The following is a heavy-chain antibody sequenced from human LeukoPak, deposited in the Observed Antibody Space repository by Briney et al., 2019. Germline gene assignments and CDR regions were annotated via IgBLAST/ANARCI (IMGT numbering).Heavy chain of an antibody. CDR1: GYTFTSYG. Sequence: GASVKVSCKGSGYTFTSYGISWVRQATGQGLEWMGCMNPNSGNTGYAQKFQGRITITRNTYISTAYMELSSLRSEDTAVYCCARTPYDSNGYYYDYWGQGTLVTVSS. V-gene: IGHV1-8*03. D-gene: IGHD3-22*01. CDR2: MNPNSGNT. J-gene: IGHJ4*02. CDR3: ARTPYDSNGYYYDY.